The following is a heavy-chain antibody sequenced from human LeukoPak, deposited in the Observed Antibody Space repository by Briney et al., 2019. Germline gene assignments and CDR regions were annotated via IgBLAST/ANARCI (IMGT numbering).Heavy chain of an antibody. Sequence: GGSLRVSCAASGFTVSSNYMSWVRQAPGKGLEWVSVIYSGGSTYYADSVKGRFTISRDNSKNTLYLQMNSLRAEDTAVYYCARAHDYDSSGSPVDYWGQGTLVTVSS. CDR2: IYSGGST. V-gene: IGHV3-53*01. J-gene: IGHJ4*02. CDR1: GFTVSSNY. D-gene: IGHD3-22*01. CDR3: ARAHDYDSSGSPVDY.